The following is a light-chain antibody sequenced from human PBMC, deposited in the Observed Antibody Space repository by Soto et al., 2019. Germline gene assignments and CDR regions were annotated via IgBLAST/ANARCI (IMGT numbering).Light chain of an antibody. CDR1: SSNIAAGYH. Sequence: QSVLTQPPSVSGAPGQRVTISFTGTSSNIAAGYHVHCYQQHPGIAPKLLISHNNNRPSRVPHRFSGSKSDTSASLAITGLQAADEADYYCQSYDNSLSGYVFGTGTKVTAL. J-gene: IGLJ1*01. CDR3: QSYDNSLSGYV. V-gene: IGLV1-40*01. CDR2: HNN.